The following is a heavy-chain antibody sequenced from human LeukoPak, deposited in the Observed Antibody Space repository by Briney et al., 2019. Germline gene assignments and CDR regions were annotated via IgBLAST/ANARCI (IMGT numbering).Heavy chain of an antibody. Sequence: SETLSLTCAVYGGSFSGYYWSWIRQPPGKGLEWIGEINHSGSTNYNPSLKSRVTISVDTSKNQFSLKLSSVTAADTAVYYCAREGEGYCSGGSCYGFDYWGQGTLVTVSS. D-gene: IGHD2-15*01. V-gene: IGHV4-34*01. CDR1: GGSFSGYY. CDR3: AREGEGYCSGGSCYGFDY. CDR2: INHSGST. J-gene: IGHJ4*02.